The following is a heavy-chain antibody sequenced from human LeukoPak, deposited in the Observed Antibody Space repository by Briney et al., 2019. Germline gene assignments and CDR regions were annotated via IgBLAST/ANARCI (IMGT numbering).Heavy chain of an antibody. CDR2: ISGGGGTT. Sequence: GGSLRLSCAASGFAFSSYVMTWVRQAPGKGLEWVSGISGGGGTTYDADSVKGRFTVSRDNSKSTLYLQLNSLRVEDTAVYYCAKVDGVRAAPGRGRVDSWGQGTLVTVSS. CDR1: GFAFSSYV. J-gene: IGHJ4*02. V-gene: IGHV3-23*01. CDR3: AKVDGVRAAPGRGRVDS. D-gene: IGHD6-13*01.